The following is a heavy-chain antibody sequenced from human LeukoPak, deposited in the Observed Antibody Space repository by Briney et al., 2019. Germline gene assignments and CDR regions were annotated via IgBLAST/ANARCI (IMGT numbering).Heavy chain of an antibody. CDR1: GFAFSSYA. J-gene: IGHJ4*02. CDR2: ITNTGGST. V-gene: IGHV3-23*01. D-gene: IGHD2-15*01. CDR3: ARGSGGRCSGGSCYSNY. Sequence: GGSLRLSCAASGFAFSSYAMSWVRQAPGKGLEWVSSITNTGGSTYCADSVKGRFTISRDTSKSTLYLQMNSLRAEDTALYYCARGSGGRCSGGSCYSNYWGQGTLVTVSS.